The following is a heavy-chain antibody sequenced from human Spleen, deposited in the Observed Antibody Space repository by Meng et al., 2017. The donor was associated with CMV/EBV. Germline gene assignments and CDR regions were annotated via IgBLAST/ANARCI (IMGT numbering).Heavy chain of an antibody. CDR1: GGSISSYY. J-gene: IGHJ4*02. D-gene: IGHD4-17*01. CDR3: ARGLGDYDDY. Sequence: GSLRLSCTVSGGSISSYYWSWIRQPPGEGLEWIGYIYYSGSTNYNPSLKSRVTISVDTSKNQFSLKLSSVTAADTAVYYCARGLGDYDDYWGQGTLVTVSS. V-gene: IGHV4-59*01. CDR2: IYYSGST.